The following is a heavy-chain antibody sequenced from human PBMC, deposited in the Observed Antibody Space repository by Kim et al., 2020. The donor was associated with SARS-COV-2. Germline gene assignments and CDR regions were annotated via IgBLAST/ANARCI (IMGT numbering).Heavy chain of an antibody. CDR3: ARGQSFYFDWPSYYFDY. D-gene: IGHD3-9*01. Sequence: SETLSLTCTVSGGSISSGGYYWSWIRQHPGKGLEWIGYIYYSGSTYYNPSLKSRVTISVDTSKNQFSLKLSSVTAADTAVYYCARGQSFYFDWPSYYFDYWGQGTLVTVSS. CDR2: IYYSGST. J-gene: IGHJ4*02. V-gene: IGHV4-31*03. CDR1: GGSISSGGYY.